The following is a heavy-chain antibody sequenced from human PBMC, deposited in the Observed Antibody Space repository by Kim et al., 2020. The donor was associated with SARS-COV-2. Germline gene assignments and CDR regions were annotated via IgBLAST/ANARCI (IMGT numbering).Heavy chain of an antibody. CDR2: IIPIFGTA. Sequence: SVKVSCKASGGTFSSYAISWVRQAPGQGLEWMGGIIPIFGTANYAQKFQGRVTITADESTSTAYMELSSLRSEDTAVYYCARGSESPYSGSYRRRFDYWGQGTLVTVSS. CDR1: GGTFSSYA. D-gene: IGHD1-26*01. V-gene: IGHV1-69*13. J-gene: IGHJ4*02. CDR3: ARGSESPYSGSYRRRFDY.